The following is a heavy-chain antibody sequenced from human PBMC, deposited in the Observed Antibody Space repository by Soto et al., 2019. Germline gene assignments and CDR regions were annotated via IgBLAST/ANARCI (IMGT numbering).Heavy chain of an antibody. V-gene: IGHV6-1*01. CDR3: ARGPGDYDFWSGYYTHYYYYYMDV. CDR1: GDSVSSNSAA. D-gene: IGHD3-3*01. Sequence: SQTLSLTCAISGDSVSSNSAAWNWIRQSPSRGLEWLGRTYYRSKWYNDYAVSVKSRITINPDTSKNQFSLQLNSLTPEDTAVYYCARGPGDYDFWSGYYTHYYYYYMDVWGKGTTVTVSS. J-gene: IGHJ6*03. CDR2: TYYRSKWYN.